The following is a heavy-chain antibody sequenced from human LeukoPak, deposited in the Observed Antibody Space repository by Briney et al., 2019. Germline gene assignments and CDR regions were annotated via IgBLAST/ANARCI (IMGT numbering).Heavy chain of an antibody. CDR3: ARGGYCSSTSCYAFNWFGP. CDR1: GFTFSDYY. D-gene: IGHD2-2*01. J-gene: IGHJ5*02. V-gene: IGHV3-11*06. Sequence: GGSLRLSCAASGFTFSDYYMSWIRQAPGKGLEWVSYISSSSSYTNYADSVKGRFTISRDNAKNSLYLQMNSLRAEDTAVYYCARGGYCSSTSCYAFNWFGPWGQGTLVTVSS. CDR2: ISSSSSYT.